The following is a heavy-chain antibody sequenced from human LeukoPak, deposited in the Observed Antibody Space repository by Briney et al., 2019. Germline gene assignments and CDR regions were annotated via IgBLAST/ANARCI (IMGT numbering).Heavy chain of an antibody. J-gene: IGHJ4*02. CDR2: ISSSSSYI. Sequence: GGSLRLSCAASGFTFSSYSMNWVRQAPGKGLEWVTSISSSSSYIYYADSVKGRFTISRDNAKNSLYLQMNSLRAEDTAVYYCARDRGGYYFDYWGQGTLVTVSS. D-gene: IGHD1-14*01. CDR3: ARDRGGYYFDY. V-gene: IGHV3-21*01. CDR1: GFTFSSYS.